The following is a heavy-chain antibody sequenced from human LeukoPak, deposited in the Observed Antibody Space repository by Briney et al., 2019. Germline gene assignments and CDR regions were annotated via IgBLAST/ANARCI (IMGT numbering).Heavy chain of an antibody. Sequence: GASVKVSCKASGFTFTSSAMQWVRQARGQRLEWIGWIVVGSGNTNYAQKFQERVTITRDMSTSTAYMELSSLRSEDTAVYYCAALPGSGTESWFDPWGQGTLVTVSS. CDR1: GFTFTSSA. J-gene: IGHJ5*02. CDR3: AALPGSGTESWFDP. D-gene: IGHD3-10*01. V-gene: IGHV1-58*02. CDR2: IVVGSGNT.